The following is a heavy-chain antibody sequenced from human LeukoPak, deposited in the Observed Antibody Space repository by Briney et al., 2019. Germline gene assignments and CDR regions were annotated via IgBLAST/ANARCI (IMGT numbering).Heavy chain of an antibody. CDR1: GFTFSNYG. CDR3: ARDDRMVRYCSSTSCRNWFDP. V-gene: IGHV3-30*03. Sequence: PGGSLRLSCAASGFTFSNYGMHWVRQAPGKGLEWVAVISYDGSNKYYADSVKGRFTISRDNSKNTLYLQMNSLRAEDTAVYYCARDDRMVRYCSSTSCRNWFDPWGQGTLVTVSS. J-gene: IGHJ5*02. CDR2: ISYDGSNK. D-gene: IGHD2-2*01.